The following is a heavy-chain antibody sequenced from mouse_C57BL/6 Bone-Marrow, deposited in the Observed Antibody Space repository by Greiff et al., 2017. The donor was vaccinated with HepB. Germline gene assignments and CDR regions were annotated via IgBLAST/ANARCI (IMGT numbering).Heavy chain of an antibody. V-gene: IGHV1-63*01. J-gene: IGHJ2*01. CDR2: IYPGGGYT. D-gene: IGHD4-1*01. CDR1: GYTFTNYW. CDR3: ARLGGVSYYFDY. Sequence: VKPVESGAELVRPGTSVKMSCKASGYTFTNYWIGWAKQRPGHGLEWIGDIYPGGGYTNYNEKFKGKATLTADKSSSTAYMQFSSLTSEDSAIYYCARLGGVSYYFDYWGQGTTLTVSS.